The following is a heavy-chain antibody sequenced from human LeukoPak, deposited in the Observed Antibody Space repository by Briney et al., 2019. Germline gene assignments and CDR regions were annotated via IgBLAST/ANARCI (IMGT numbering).Heavy chain of an antibody. CDR3: ACPRGWHGYGAYDI. CDR1: GFAFSSYW. Sequence: SGGSLRLSCAASGFAFSSYWMSWIRQAPGEGLEWVANMNQAGNEKYYVDSVEGRFTISRDNAKSSLYLQMNSLRAEDTAVYYCACPRGWHGYGAYDIWGQGTMVTVSS. CDR2: MNQAGNEK. J-gene: IGHJ3*02. D-gene: IGHD6-19*01. V-gene: IGHV3-7*05.